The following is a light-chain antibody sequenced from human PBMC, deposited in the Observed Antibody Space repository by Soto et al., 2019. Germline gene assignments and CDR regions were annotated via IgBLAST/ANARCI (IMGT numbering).Light chain of an antibody. CDR2: DAS. CDR1: QGISNY. CDR3: QQYETFSGT. J-gene: IGKJ1*01. V-gene: IGKV1-16*01. Sequence: DIQMTHSPSSLSASVGDRVTITCRASQGISNYLAWYQQKPGEAPKLLIYDASALPRGVPSRFSGSGSGTKFTLTIASLQPDDFATYYCQQYETFSGTFGPGTKV.